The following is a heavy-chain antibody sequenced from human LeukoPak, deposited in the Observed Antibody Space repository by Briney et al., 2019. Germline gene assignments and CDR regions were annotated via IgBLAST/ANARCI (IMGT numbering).Heavy chain of an antibody. CDR1: GGSISSSSYY. CDR3: ARHIASAGGPWGGYYANYYGMDV. V-gene: IGHV4-39*01. Sequence: PSETLSLTCTVSGGSISSSSYYWGWIRQPPGKGLEWIGSIYYSGSTYYNPSLKSRVTISVDTSKNQFSLKLSSVTAADTAVYYCARHIASAGGPWGGYYANYYGMDVWGQGTTVTVSS. J-gene: IGHJ6*02. CDR2: IYYSGST. D-gene: IGHD3-3*01.